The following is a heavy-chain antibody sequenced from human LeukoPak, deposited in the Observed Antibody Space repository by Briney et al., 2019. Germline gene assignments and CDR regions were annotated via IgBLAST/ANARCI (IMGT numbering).Heavy chain of an antibody. CDR2: ISGSGGST. V-gene: IGHV3-23*01. CDR3: AKDGSGFGELNYYFDY. Sequence: PGGSLRLSCAASGFTFSSYAMSWVRQAPGKGLEWVSAISGSGGSTYYADSVKGRFTISRDNSKNTLYLQMNSLRAEDTAVCYCAKDGSGFGELNYYFDYWGQGTLVTVSS. CDR1: GFTFSSYA. D-gene: IGHD3-10*01. J-gene: IGHJ4*02.